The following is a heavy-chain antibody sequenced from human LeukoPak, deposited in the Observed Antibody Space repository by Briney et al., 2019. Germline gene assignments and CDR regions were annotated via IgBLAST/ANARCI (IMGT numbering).Heavy chain of an antibody. Sequence: PSETLSLTCTVSGGSISSGGYYWSWIRQPPGKGLEWIGEINHSGSTNYNPSLKSRVTISVDTSKNQFSLKLSSVTAADTAVYYCARGRDGYMYWGQGTLVTVSS. J-gene: IGHJ4*02. D-gene: IGHD5-24*01. CDR3: ARGRDGYMY. CDR2: INHSGST. V-gene: IGHV4-39*07. CDR1: GGSISSGGYY.